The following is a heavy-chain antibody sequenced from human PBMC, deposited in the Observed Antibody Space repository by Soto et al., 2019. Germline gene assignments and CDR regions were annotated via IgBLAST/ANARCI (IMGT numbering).Heavy chain of an antibody. CDR2: IRSKANNYAT. Sequence: GGSLRLSCAASGFTFSGSAIHWVRQASGKGLEWLGLIRSKANNYATAYGASVKGRFTISRDDSKNTAYLQMNSLKTEDTAIYYCSRQMFSLDNHWGQGTLVTVSS. J-gene: IGHJ5*02. CDR3: SRQMFSLDNH. CDR1: GFTFSGSA. D-gene: IGHD3-10*02. V-gene: IGHV3-73*01.